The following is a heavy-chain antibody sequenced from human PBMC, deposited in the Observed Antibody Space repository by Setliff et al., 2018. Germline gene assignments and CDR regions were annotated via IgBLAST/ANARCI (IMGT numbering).Heavy chain of an antibody. CDR3: ARHENDYGDYDDAFDI. CDR1: GGSMSSHY. V-gene: IGHV4-59*08. D-gene: IGHD4-17*01. Sequence: SETLSLTCTVSGGSMSSHYWGWIRQPPGEGLEWIGCIYYNPSLRSRVTISVDTSKNQFSLKVSSVTAADTAVYYCARHENDYGDYDDAFDIWGQGTMVTVSS. CDR2: IY. J-gene: IGHJ3*02.